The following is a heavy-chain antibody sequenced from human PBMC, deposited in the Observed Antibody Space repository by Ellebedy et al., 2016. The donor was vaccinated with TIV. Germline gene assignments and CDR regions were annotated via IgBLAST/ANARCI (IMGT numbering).Heavy chain of an antibody. CDR2: ISAGCDST. D-gene: IGHD3-22*01. CDR3: VKLDSTGYYYGRLDY. V-gene: IGHV3-23*01. J-gene: IGHJ4*02. CDR1: GFTFSSHA. Sequence: GRSLRLSCAGSGFTFSSHAMSWVRQTPGKGLEWVSVISAGCDSTEYGDSVKGRFTISRDNSKNTLYLQMNSLRVEDTAVYYCVKLDSTGYYYGRLDYWGQGTLVTVSS.